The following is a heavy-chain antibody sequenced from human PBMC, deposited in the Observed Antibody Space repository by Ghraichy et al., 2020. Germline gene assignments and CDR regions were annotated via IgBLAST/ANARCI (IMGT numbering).Heavy chain of an antibody. CDR2: IYHSGST. V-gene: IGHV4-4*02. J-gene: IGHJ6*02. Sequence: SETLSLTCDVSGDSINSNNWWSWVRQSPGKGVEWIGEIYHSGSTNYKPSLKSRVTISIDKSKNQFSLKLSSVTAADTAVYYCARARDYYYYYGMDVWGQGTTGTVSS. CDR3: ARARDYYYYYGMDV. CDR1: GDSINSNNW.